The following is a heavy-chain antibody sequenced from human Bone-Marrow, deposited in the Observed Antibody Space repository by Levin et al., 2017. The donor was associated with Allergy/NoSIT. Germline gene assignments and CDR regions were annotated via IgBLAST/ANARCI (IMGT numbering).Heavy chain of an antibody. V-gene: IGHV3-74*01. CDR3: ARGEGYYYDSSGYYRGLDYQNAFDI. CDR1: GFTFSSYW. D-gene: IGHD3-22*01. CDR2: INSDGSST. Sequence: GGSLRLSCAASGFTFSSYWMHWVRQAPGKGLVWVSRINSDGSSTSYADSVKGRFTISRDNAKNTLYLQMNSLRAEDTAVYYCARGEGYYYDSSGYYRGLDYQNAFDIWGQGTMVTVSS. J-gene: IGHJ3*02.